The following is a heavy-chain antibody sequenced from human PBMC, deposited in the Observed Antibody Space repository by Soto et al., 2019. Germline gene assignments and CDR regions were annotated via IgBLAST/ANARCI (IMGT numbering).Heavy chain of an antibody. CDR1: GYTFTSYG. CDR2: ISAYNGNT. J-gene: IGHJ5*02. V-gene: IGHV1-18*01. Sequence: QVQLVQSGAEVKKPGASVKVSCKASGYTFTSYGISWVRQAPGQGLEWMGWISAYNGNTNYAQKLQGRVTMTPDTSTSTAYMELRSLRSDDTAVYYCARDRDYYGSGSYYMDWFDPWGQGTLVTVSS. CDR3: ARDRDYYGSGSYYMDWFDP. D-gene: IGHD3-10*01.